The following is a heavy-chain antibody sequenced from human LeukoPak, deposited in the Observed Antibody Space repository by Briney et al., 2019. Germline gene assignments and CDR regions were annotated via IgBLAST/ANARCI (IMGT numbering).Heavy chain of an antibody. CDR1: GXSISFYY. D-gene: IGHD6-13*01. CDR2: IYYSGST. Sequence: PSETLSLTCTVSGXSISFYYWSWIRQPPGRGLEWIGYIYYSGSTNYNPSLKSRVTMSIDTSKNHFSLNLNSVTAADTAIYYCALDSSGWSDDSFDIWGQGTMVTVSS. CDR3: ALDSSGWSDDSFDI. V-gene: IGHV4-59*01. J-gene: IGHJ3*02.